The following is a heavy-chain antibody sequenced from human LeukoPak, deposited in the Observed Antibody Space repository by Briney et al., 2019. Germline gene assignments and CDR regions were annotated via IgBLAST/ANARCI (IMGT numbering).Heavy chain of an antibody. Sequence: ASVKVSCKASGYTFTDYYFHWVRQAPGQGLEGMGWINPNSGGTVYAQNFQGRVTMTRDTSISIVYMELSSLRSDDTAVYYCASSGSSIQLDPWGQGTLVTVSS. D-gene: IGHD1-26*01. CDR1: GYTFTDYY. CDR3: ASSGSSIQLDP. J-gene: IGHJ5*02. CDR2: INPNSGGT. V-gene: IGHV1-2*02.